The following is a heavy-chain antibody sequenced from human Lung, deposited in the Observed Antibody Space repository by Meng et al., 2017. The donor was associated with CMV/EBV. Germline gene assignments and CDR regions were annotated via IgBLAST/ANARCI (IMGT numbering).Heavy chain of an antibody. J-gene: IGHJ4*02. V-gene: IGHV1-2*02. Sequence: SVXVSCXXSGYSFTAYYIHWVRQAPGQGLEWMGWISPNSGGTNYAQRFQGRVTLTRDTSISTVYMELRRLTSDDTAVYVCARDIVVLPAATYFDYWGQGTLVTVSS. CDR2: ISPNSGGT. D-gene: IGHD2-2*01. CDR1: GYSFTAYY. CDR3: ARDIVVLPAATYFDY.